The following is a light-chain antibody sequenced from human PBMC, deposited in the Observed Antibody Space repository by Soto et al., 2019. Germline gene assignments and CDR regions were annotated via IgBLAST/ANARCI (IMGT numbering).Light chain of an antibody. V-gene: IGLV2-14*01. CDR2: EVS. Sequence: QSALTQPASVSGSPGQSITISCTGTSSDVGGYRYVSWYQQHPGKAPKLIIYEVSNRPSGVSNRFSGSKSGNTASLTISGVQAEDEADYYCSSYTSSSPCVFGTGTKVTGL. CDR1: SSDVGGYRY. J-gene: IGLJ1*01. CDR3: SSYTSSSPCV.